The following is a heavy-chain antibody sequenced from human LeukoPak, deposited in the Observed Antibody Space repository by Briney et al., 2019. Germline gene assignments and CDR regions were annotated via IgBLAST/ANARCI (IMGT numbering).Heavy chain of an antibody. Sequence: SETLSLTCAVYGGSFSGYYWSWIRQPPGKGLEWIGEINHSGSTNYNPSLKSRVTISVDTSKNQFSLKLSSVTAADTAVYYCAKMKDSSNWGQGTLVTVSS. CDR2: INHSGST. CDR3: AKMKDSSN. V-gene: IGHV4-34*01. CDR1: GGSFSGYY. J-gene: IGHJ4*02. D-gene: IGHD6-13*01.